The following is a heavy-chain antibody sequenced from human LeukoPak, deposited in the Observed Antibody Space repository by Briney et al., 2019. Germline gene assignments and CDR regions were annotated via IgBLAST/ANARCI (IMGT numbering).Heavy chain of an antibody. CDR2: LSYSAHT. CDR1: GGSISSHTYS. D-gene: IGHD5-18*01. CDR3: ARGLGGYSYGYAHCYYYMDV. Sequence: SETLSLTCTVSGGSISSHTYSWGWIRQPPGKGLEWIGTLSYSAHTFYSSSLKSRVTISGDTSKNQFSLKLSSVTAADTAVYYCARGLGGYSYGYAHCYYYMDVWGKGTTVTVSS. J-gene: IGHJ6*03. V-gene: IGHV4-39*01.